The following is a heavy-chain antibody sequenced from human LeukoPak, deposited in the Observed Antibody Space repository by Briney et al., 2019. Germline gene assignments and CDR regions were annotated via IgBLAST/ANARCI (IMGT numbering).Heavy chain of an antibody. CDR1: GGTFSSYA. CDR2: IIPILGIA. V-gene: IGHV1-69*04. D-gene: IGHD5-12*01. J-gene: IGHJ4*02. CDR3: ARDLVALSHPFDY. Sequence: GASVKVSCKASGGTFSSYAISWVRQAPGQGLEWMGRIIPILGIANYAQKFQGRVTITADKSTSTAYMGLSSLRSEDTAVYYCARDLVALSHPFDYWGQGTLVTVSS.